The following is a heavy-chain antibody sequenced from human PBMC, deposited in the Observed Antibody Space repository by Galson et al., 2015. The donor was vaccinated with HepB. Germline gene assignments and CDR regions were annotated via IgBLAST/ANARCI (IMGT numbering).Heavy chain of an antibody. CDR2: IYPRDSDT. V-gene: IGHV5-51*01. CDR3: TRRVGYCISISCDGNWFDP. CDR1: GYSFASYW. Sequence: QSGAEVKKPGESLKISCTGSGYSFASYWIAWVRQMPGKGLEWMGIIYPRDSDTRYSPSFQGQVTISADKSISTAYLQWSSLKASDTAMYYCTRRVGYCISISCDGNWFDPWGQGTLVTVSS. J-gene: IGHJ5*02. D-gene: IGHD2-2*01.